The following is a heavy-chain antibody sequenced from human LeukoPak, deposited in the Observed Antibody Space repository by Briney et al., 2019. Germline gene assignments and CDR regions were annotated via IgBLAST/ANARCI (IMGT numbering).Heavy chain of an antibody. CDR2: ISKDGSNK. D-gene: IGHD3-10*01. CDR3: AKGRGAFDM. J-gene: IGHJ3*02. CDR1: GFTFSSYG. V-gene: IGHV3-30*18. Sequence: GGSLTLSCVASGFTFSSYGMHWVRQAPGKGPEWVAVISKDGSNKYYADSVKGRFTISRDNSKNTLYLQRNSLRAEDTAVYYCAKGRGAFDMWGQGTMVTVSS.